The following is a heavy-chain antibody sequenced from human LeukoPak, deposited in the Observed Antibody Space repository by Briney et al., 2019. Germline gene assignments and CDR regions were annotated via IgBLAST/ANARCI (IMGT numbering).Heavy chain of an antibody. D-gene: IGHD6-13*01. CDR3: ARGTSGIAAAATFYY. J-gene: IGHJ4*02. CDR2: IKQDGSEI. Sequence: GGSLRLSCAASGFTFSSYWMSWVRQAPGKGLEWVANIKQDGSEIYYVDSVKGRFTISRDNAKNSLYLQMNSLRAEDTAVYYCARGTSGIAAAATFYYWGQGTLVTVSS. V-gene: IGHV3-7*05. CDR1: GFTFSSYW.